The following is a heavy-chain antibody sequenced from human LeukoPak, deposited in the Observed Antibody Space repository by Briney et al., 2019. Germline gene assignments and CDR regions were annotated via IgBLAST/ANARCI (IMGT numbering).Heavy chain of an antibody. CDR3: STEYYGSANFNF. CDR1: GFTFSSYA. J-gene: IGHJ4*02. CDR2: IKSNTAGGTT. D-gene: IGHD3-10*01. Sequence: GRSLRLSCAASGFTFSSYAMSWVRQAPGKGLEWIGHIKSNTAGGTTGYAAPVKGRFTISRDDSENTLFLQMNSLKTEDTAVYYCSTEYYGSANFNFWGQGTLVTVSS. V-gene: IGHV3-15*01.